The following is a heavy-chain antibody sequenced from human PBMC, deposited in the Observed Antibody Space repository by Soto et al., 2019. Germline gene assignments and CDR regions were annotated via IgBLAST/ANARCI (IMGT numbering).Heavy chain of an antibody. D-gene: IGHD6-6*01. CDR1: AFTFSDHS. CDR3: ARENSRISPRLFQH. J-gene: IGHJ1*01. CDR2: IAPLGNNE. Sequence: GGSMRPSCPAAAFTFSDHSMHCARHAQGKGREWVALIAPLGNNEYYAGCAKGRLIISRDNSKNTVYRQMNSVRPDDKAVYWCARENSRISPRLFQHWGQGTLVTVSS. V-gene: IGHV3-30-3*01.